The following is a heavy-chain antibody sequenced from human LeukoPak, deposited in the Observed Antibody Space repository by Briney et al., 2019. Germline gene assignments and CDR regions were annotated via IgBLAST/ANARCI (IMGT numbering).Heavy chain of an antibody. CDR1: GFTFSSYG. CDR3: ANSYYGMDV. Sequence: GRTLRLSCAASGFTFSSYGMHWVRQAPGKGLEWVAVISYDGSNKYYADSVKGRFTISRDNSKNTLYLQMNSLRAEDTAVYYCANSYYGMDVWGQGTTVTVSS. V-gene: IGHV3-30*18. CDR2: ISYDGSNK. J-gene: IGHJ6*02.